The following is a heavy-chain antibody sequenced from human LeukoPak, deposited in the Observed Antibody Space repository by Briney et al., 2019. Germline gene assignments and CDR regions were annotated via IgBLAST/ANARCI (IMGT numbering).Heavy chain of an antibody. J-gene: IGHJ4*02. D-gene: IGHD1-7*01. V-gene: IGHV4-39*01. Sequence: SETLSLTCTVSGDSISSTTSYWGWIRQPPGKGLEWIGNIYYRGSTYNNPSLKSRVTISVDTSNNQFSLKLGSVTAADTAVYYCARRGITGNTVEYWGQGTLVTVSS. CDR2: IYYRGST. CDR1: GDSISSTTSY. CDR3: ARRGITGNTVEY.